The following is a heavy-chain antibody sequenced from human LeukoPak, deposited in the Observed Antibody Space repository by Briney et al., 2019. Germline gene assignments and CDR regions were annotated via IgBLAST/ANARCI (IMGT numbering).Heavy chain of an antibody. V-gene: IGHV1-3*01. CDR2: INAGNGNT. Sequence: ASVKVSCKASGYTFTSYYMHWVRQAPGQRLEWMGWINAGNGNTKYSQKFQGRVTITRDTSASTAYMELSSLRSEDTAVYYCARKKEGNYYDSSGYDGVDYWGQGTLVTVSS. CDR3: ARKKEGNYYDSSGYDGVDY. CDR1: GYTFTSYY. J-gene: IGHJ4*02. D-gene: IGHD3-22*01.